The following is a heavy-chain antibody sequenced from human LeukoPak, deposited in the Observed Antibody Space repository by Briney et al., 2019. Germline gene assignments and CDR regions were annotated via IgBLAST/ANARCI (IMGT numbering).Heavy chain of an antibody. D-gene: IGHD4-17*01. CDR2: IYHSGST. V-gene: IGHV4-30-2*01. Sequence: PSQTLSLTCAVSGGSISSGGYSWRWIRQPPGKGLEWIGYIYHSGSTYYNPSLKSRVTISVDRSKNQFSLKLSSVTAADTAVYYCARVFDGDEPYLDPWGQGTLVTVSS. CDR1: GGSISSGGYS. CDR3: ARVFDGDEPYLDP. J-gene: IGHJ5*02.